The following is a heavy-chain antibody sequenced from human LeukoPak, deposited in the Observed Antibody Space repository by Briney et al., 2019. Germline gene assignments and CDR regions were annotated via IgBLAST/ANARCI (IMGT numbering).Heavy chain of an antibody. J-gene: IGHJ4*02. CDR1: GGSIRRSSYY. CDR3: ARQGGSYYTPFDS. D-gene: IGHD1-26*01. CDR2: IYYSGST. V-gene: IGHV4-39*01. Sequence: SETLSVTCTVSGGSIRRSSYYWGWIRQPPGKGLEWIGNIYYSGSTYYNPSLRSRVTISVDTSKNQFSLKLNSVTAADTAVYYCARQGGSYYTPFDSWGQGTLVTVSS.